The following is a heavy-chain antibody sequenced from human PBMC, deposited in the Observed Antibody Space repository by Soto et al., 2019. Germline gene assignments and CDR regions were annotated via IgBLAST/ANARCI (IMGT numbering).Heavy chain of an antibody. J-gene: IGHJ6*02. Sequence: PGGSLRLSCAASEFSFSDHFMDWVRQAPGKGLEWVAVIWYDGSNKYYADSVKGRFTISRDNSKNTLYLQMNSLRAEDTAVYYWARFWEGEHPLDGMDVGGQGTTVTVSS. D-gene: IGHD1-26*01. V-gene: IGHV3-33*08. CDR2: IWYDGSNK. CDR1: EFSFSDHF. CDR3: ARFWEGEHPLDGMDV.